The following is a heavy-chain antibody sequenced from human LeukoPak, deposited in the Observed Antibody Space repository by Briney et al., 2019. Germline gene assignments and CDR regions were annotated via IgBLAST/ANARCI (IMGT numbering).Heavy chain of an antibody. D-gene: IGHD2-2*01. CDR2: INHSGST. Sequence: PSETLSLTCTVSGDSISSSNSYWGWIRQPPGKGLEWIGEINHSGSTNYNPSLKSRVTISVDTSKNQFSLKLSSVTAADTAVYYCAREDLDQLLFGWWFDPWGQGTLVTVSS. CDR1: GDSISSSNSY. J-gene: IGHJ5*02. CDR3: AREDLDQLLFGWWFDP. V-gene: IGHV4-39*07.